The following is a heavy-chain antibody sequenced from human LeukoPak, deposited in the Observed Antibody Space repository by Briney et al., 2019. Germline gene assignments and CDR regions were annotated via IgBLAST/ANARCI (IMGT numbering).Heavy chain of an antibody. D-gene: IGHD5-18*01. CDR1: GGTFSSYA. CDR2: IIPIFGTA. CDR3: ANSDTAMAHYYFDY. V-gene: IGHV1-69*13. J-gene: IGHJ4*02. Sequence: ASVKVSCKASGGTFSSYAISWVRQAPGQGLEWMGGIIPIFGTANYAQKFQGRVTITADESTSTAYMELSSLRSEDTAVYYCANSDTAMAHYYFDYWGQGTLVTVSS.